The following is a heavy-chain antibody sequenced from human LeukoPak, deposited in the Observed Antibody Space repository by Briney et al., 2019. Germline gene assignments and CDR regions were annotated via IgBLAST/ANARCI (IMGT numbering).Heavy chain of an antibody. CDR2: TYYSGST. CDR3: ARRSDSGSDDGEDYFDF. J-gene: IGHJ4*02. CDR1: GGSIFSSSFY. Sequence: SETLSLTCTVSGGSIFSSSFYWGWIRQPPGKGLEWIGSTYYSGSTYYNPSLKSRVTISVDTSKNQFSLRLSSAAAADTAVYYCARRSDSGSDDGEDYFDFWGQGTLVTVSS. V-gene: IGHV4-39*01. D-gene: IGHD1-26*01.